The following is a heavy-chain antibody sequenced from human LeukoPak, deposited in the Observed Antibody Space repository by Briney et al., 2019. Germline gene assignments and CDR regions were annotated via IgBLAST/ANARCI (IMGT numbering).Heavy chain of an antibody. CDR3: ARSRGDWNDVQYWFDP. Sequence: SETLSLTCTVSGGSISSYCWSWIRQPPGKGLEWIGYIYTSGSTNYNPSLKSRVTISVDTSKNQFSLKLSSVTAADTAVYYCARSRGDWNDVQYWFDPWGQGTLVTVSS. CDR2: IYTSGST. D-gene: IGHD1-1*01. V-gene: IGHV4-4*09. J-gene: IGHJ5*02. CDR1: GGSISSYC.